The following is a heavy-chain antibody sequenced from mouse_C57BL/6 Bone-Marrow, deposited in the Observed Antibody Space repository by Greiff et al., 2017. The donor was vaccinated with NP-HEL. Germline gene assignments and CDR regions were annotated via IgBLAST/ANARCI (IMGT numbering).Heavy chain of an antibody. V-gene: IGHV7-3*01. J-gene: IGHJ4*01. CDR3: ARSIYDDYVGDPVYAMDY. CDR1: GFTFTDYY. Sequence: EVQVVESGGGLVQPGGSLSLSCAASGFTFTDYYMSWVRQPPGKALEWLGFIRNKANGYTTEYSSSVKGRFTISRANFQSIIYLQMNALRAEYSATYYCARSIYDDYVGDPVYAMDYWGQGTPVTVSS. D-gene: IGHD2-4*01. CDR2: IRNKANGYTT.